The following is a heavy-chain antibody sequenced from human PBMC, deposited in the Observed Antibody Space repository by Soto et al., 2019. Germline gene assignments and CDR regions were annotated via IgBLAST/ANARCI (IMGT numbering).Heavy chain of an antibody. D-gene: IGHD4-17*01. CDR2: IYYSGST. V-gene: IGHV4-59*01. Sequence: PSETLSLTCTVSGGSISSYYWSWIRQPPGKGLEWIVYIYYSGSTNYNPSLKSRVTISVDTSKNQFSLKLSSVTAADTAVYYCARRYGGNSDAFDIWGQGTMVTVSS. CDR1: GGSISSYY. CDR3: ARRYGGNSDAFDI. J-gene: IGHJ3*02.